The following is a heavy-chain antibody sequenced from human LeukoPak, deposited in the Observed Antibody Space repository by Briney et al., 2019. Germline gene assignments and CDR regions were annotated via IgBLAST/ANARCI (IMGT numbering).Heavy chain of an antibody. CDR2: IRGSASGLGSGM. CDR3: ARDNNWGFDY. V-gene: IGHV3-48*04. J-gene: IGHJ4*02. CDR1: GFIFSDYS. Sequence: GGSLRLSCAASGFIFSDYSMNWVRQAPGKGLEWVSNIRGSASGLGSGMYYADSVKDRFTISRDDAKNSLYLQMSSLRAEDTAFYYCARDNNWGFDYWGQGALVTVSS. D-gene: IGHD7-27*01.